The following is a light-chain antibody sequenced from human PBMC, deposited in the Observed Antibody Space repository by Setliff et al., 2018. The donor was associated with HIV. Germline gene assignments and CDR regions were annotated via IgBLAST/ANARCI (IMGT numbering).Light chain of an antibody. CDR1: SSDVGRYNL. V-gene: IGLV2-23*01. Sequence: QSVLTQPASVSGSPGQSVTNSCTGTSSDVGRYNLVSWYQQHPGKAPKLMIYQATKRPSGVSNRFSGSKSGNTASLTISGLQAEDEADYYCCSNTGSNTYVFGTGTKVTV. J-gene: IGLJ1*01. CDR2: QAT. CDR3: CSNTGSNTYV.